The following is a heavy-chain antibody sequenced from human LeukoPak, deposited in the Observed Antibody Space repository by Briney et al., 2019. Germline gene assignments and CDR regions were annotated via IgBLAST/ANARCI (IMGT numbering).Heavy chain of an antibody. V-gene: IGHV3-53*01. Sequence: GGSLRLSCAASGFTVSSNYMSWVRQAPGRGLEWVSVIYSGGSTYYADSVKGRFTISRDNSKNTLYLQMNSLRAEDTAVYYCARETVSGAFDIWGQGTMVTVSS. J-gene: IGHJ3*02. CDR1: GFTVSSNY. CDR3: ARETVSGAFDI. D-gene: IGHD1-14*01. CDR2: IYSGGST.